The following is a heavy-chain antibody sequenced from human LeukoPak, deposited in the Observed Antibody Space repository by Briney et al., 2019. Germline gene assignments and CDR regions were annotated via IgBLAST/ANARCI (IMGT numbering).Heavy chain of an antibody. V-gene: IGHV3-30*18. CDR1: GFTFSSYG. J-gene: IGHJ4*02. CDR2: ISYDGSNK. D-gene: IGHD5-18*01. CDR3: AKGYSYGSPLDY. Sequence: GGSLRLSCAASGFTFSSYGRHWVRQAPGKGREGGAVISYDGSNKYYADSVKGRFTIPRDNSKNTLYLQMNSLRAEDTAVYYCAKGYSYGSPLDYWGQGTLVTVSS.